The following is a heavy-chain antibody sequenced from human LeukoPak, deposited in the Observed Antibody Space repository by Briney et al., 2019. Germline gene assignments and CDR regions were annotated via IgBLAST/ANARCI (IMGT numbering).Heavy chain of an antibody. V-gene: IGHV1-8*03. CDR2: MNPNSGNT. Sequence: ASVKVSCKASGYTFTSYDINWVRQATGQGLEWMGWMNPNSGNTGYAQKFQGRVTITRNTSISTAYMELSSLRSEDTAVYYCARGLKYYDFWSGYYNKDAFDIWGQGTMVTVSS. J-gene: IGHJ3*02. CDR3: ARGLKYYDFWSGYYNKDAFDI. CDR1: GYTFTSYD. D-gene: IGHD3-3*01.